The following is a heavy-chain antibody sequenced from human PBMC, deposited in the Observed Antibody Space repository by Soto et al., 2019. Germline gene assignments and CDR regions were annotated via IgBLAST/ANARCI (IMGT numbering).Heavy chain of an antibody. D-gene: IGHD6-19*01. Sequence: ASVKVSCKASGYTFTNYAMHWVLQAPGQRLEWMVWINDGNGNTKYSQKFQGRVTITRDTAASTAYMELSSLRSEDTAVYYCARAVAVPADFDYWGQGTLVTVSS. V-gene: IGHV1-3*01. CDR2: INDGNGNT. J-gene: IGHJ4*02. CDR1: GYTFTNYA. CDR3: ARAVAVPADFDY.